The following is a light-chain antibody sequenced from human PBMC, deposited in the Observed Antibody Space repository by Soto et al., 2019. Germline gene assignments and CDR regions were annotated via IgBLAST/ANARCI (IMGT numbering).Light chain of an antibody. V-gene: IGKV1-8*01. CDR1: QGISSY. J-gene: IGKJ3*01. CDR3: QQYYSYPFT. Sequence: AIRMTQSPSSLSASTGDRVTITCRASQGISSYLAWYQQKPGKAPKLLIYAASTLQSGVPSRFSGSGSGTDFTLTLCCLQSEDFATYSCQQYYSYPFTFGPGTKVDIK. CDR2: AAS.